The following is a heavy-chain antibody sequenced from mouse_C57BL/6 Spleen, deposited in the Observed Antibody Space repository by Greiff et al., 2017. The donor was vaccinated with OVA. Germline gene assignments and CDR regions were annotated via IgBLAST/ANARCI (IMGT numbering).Heavy chain of an antibody. V-gene: IGHV1-82*01. CDR1: GYAFSSSW. Sequence: VQLQQSGPELVKPGASVKLSCKASGYAFSSSWMNWVKQRPGKGLEWIGRIYPGDGDTNYNGKFKGKATLTADKSSSTAYMQLSSLTSEDSAVYFCAKGGLWSIAYWGQGTLVTVSA. CDR3: AKGGLWSIAY. D-gene: IGHD3-3*01. J-gene: IGHJ3*01. CDR2: IYPGDGDT.